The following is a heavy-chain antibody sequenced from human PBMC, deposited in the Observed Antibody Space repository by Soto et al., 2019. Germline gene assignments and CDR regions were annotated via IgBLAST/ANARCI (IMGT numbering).Heavy chain of an antibody. Sequence: SETLSLTCTVSGGSISSRGYYWGWIRQPPGKGLEWIGTIYYSGSTYYNPSLKSRVTISVDTSKNQFSLKLSSVTAAATAVYYCATSNWFDTWGQGTLVTVSS. V-gene: IGHV4-39*01. J-gene: IGHJ5*02. CDR3: ATSNWFDT. CDR1: GGSISSRGYY. CDR2: IYYSGST.